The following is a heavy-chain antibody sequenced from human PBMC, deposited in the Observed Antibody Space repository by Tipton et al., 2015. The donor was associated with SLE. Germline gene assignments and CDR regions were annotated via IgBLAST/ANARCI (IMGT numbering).Heavy chain of an antibody. V-gene: IGHV3-15*01. D-gene: IGHD1-7*01. CDR1: GFTFSSYW. J-gene: IGHJ5*02. Sequence: GSLRLSCAASGFTFSSYWMSWVRQAPGKGLEWVGRIKSKTDGGTTDYAAPVKGRFTISRDDSKNTLYLQMNSLKTEDTAVYYCTTRPWGITGTTWGQGTLVTVSS. CDR3: TTRPWGITGTT. CDR2: IKSKTDGGTT.